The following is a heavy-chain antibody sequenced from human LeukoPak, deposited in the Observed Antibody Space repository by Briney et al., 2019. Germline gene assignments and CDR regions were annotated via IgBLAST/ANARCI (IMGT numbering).Heavy chain of an antibody. V-gene: IGHV4-59*08. Sequence: SETLSLTCTVSSGSISSYYWSWIRQPPGKGLEWIGYIYYSGSTNYNPSLKSRVTISVDTSKNQFSLKLSSVTAADTAVYYCAISTKSGSYYDPNAFDIWGQGTMVTVSS. CDR2: IYYSGST. CDR3: AISTKSGSYYDPNAFDI. D-gene: IGHD1-26*01. J-gene: IGHJ3*02. CDR1: SGSISSYY.